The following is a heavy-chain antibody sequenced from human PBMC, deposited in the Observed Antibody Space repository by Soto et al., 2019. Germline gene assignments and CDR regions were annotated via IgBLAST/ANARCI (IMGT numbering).Heavy chain of an antibody. CDR1: GFTFSSYA. J-gene: IGHJ6*02. D-gene: IGHD3-16*01. Sequence: GGSLRLSCAASGFTFSSYAMSWVRQAPGKGLEWVSAISGSGGSTYYADSVKGRFTISRDNSKNTLYLQMNSLRAEDTAVYYYAKDGGSSDGMDVWGQGTTVTVSS. V-gene: IGHV3-23*01. CDR2: ISGSGGST. CDR3: AKDGGSSDGMDV.